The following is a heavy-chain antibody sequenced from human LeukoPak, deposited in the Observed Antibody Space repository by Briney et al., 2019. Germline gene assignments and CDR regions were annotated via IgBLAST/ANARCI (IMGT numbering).Heavy chain of an antibody. V-gene: IGHV3-30-3*01. CDR2: ISYDGSNK. J-gene: IGHJ5*02. Sequence: GRSLRLSCAASEFTLSNYAMHWVRQAPGKGLEWVAVISYDGSNKYYADSVKGRFTISRDNSKNTLYLQMNSLRPEDTALYYCARVSERLLPSFKWFDPWGQGTLVTVSS. CDR1: EFTLSNYA. CDR3: ARVSERLLPSFKWFDP. D-gene: IGHD2-21*02.